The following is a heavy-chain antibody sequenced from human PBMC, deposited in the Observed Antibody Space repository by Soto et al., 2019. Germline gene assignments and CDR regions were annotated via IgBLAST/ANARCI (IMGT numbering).Heavy chain of an antibody. CDR1: GFTFSSYA. CDR2: ISHSGSNT. CDR3: AKDFGYSGYDWSPPDPYYFDY. J-gene: IGHJ4*02. V-gene: IGHV3-30*14. D-gene: IGHD5-12*01. Sequence: PGESLKISCAASGFTFSSYAMHWVRRAPGKGLEWVAAISHSGSNTFYADSVKGRFTVSRDNSKNTLYLQMNSLRAEDTAVYYCAKDFGYSGYDWSPPDPYYFDYWGQGTLVTAPQ.